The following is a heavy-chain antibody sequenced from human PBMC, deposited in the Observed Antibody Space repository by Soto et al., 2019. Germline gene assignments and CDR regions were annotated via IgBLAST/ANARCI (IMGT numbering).Heavy chain of an antibody. J-gene: IGHJ1*01. CDR3: ARAYFSGGSCKYYLH. V-gene: IGHV4-61*01. Sequence: PSETLSLTCTVSGGSVSSGSYYWSWIRQPPGKGLEWIGYIYYSGSTNYNPSLKSRVTISVDTSKNQFSLKLSSVTAADTAVYYCARAYFSGGSCKYYLHWGPGTLATVSS. CDR2: IYYSGST. D-gene: IGHD2-15*01. CDR1: GGSVSSGSYY.